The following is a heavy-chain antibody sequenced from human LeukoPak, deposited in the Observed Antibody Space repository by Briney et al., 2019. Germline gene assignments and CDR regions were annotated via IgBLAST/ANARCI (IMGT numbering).Heavy chain of an antibody. CDR3: ARVEYSGSYSLGWFDP. V-gene: IGHV4-31*03. Sequence: SQTLSLTCTVSGGSISSGGYYWSWIRQHPGKGLEWIGYIYYSGSTYYNPSLKSRVTISVDTSKNQFSLKLSSVTAADTAVYYCARVEYSGSYSLGWFDPWGQGTLVTVSS. CDR1: GGSISSGGYY. CDR2: IYYSGST. J-gene: IGHJ5*02. D-gene: IGHD1-26*01.